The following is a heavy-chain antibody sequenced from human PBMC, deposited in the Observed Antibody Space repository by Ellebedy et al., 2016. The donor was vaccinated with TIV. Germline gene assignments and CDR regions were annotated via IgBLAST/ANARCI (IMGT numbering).Heavy chain of an antibody. J-gene: IGHJ5*02. CDR1: GFSLSTSSMG. CDR2: IYWNDDK. CDR3: AHSQYGDYVGWFDP. D-gene: IGHD4-17*01. V-gene: IGHV2-5*01. Sequence: SGPTLVKPTQTLTLTCTFSGFSLSTSSMGVVWIGQPPGKALEWLALIYWNDDKRHSPSLKSRHSITKDTSKNQVVLTLTNMNPVDTGTYYCAHSQYGDYVGWFDPWGQGTLVTASS.